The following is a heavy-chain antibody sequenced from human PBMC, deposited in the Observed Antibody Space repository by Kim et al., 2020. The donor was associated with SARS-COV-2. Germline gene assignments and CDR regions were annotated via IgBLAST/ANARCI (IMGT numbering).Heavy chain of an antibody. CDR2: ISWNSGSI. J-gene: IGHJ6*02. CDR3: AKDSYYYYGMDV. V-gene: IGHV3-9*01. CDR1: GFTFDDYA. Sequence: GGSLRLSCAASGFTFDDYAMHWVRQAPGKGLEWVSGISWNSGSIGYADSVKGRFTISRDNAKNSLYLQMNSLRAEDTALYYCAKDSYYYYGMDVWGQGTT.